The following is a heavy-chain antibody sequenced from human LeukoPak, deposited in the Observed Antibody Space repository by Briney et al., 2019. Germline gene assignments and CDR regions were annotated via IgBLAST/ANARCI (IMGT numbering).Heavy chain of an antibody. CDR2: INHSGST. J-gene: IGHJ4*02. V-gene: IGHV4-34*01. D-gene: IGHD7-27*01. CDR1: GGSFSGYY. CDR3: ARFSAAPLGRAYFDY. Sequence: SETLSLTCAVYGGSFSGYYWSWIRQPPGKGLEWIGEINHSGSTNYNPSLKSRVAISVDTSKNQLSLKLSSVTAADTAVYYCARFSAAPLGRAYFDYWGQGTLVTVSS.